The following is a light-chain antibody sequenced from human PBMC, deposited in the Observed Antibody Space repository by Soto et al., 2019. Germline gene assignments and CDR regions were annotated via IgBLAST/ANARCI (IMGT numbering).Light chain of an antibody. CDR1: QGLSTR. CDR3: QEPHGFPWT. J-gene: IGKJ1*01. Sequence: DIQMTQSPSSVSASVGDRVTITCRASQGLSTRLAWYQQKPGQAPKLLIYGTSTLQTGVPSRFSGSGSETDFTLTISSLQAEDSATYYCQEPHGFPWTFGQGTKVEIK. V-gene: IGKV1-12*01. CDR2: GTS.